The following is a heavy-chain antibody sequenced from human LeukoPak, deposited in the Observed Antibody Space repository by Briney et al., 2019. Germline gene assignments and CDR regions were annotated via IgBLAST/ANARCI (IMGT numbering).Heavy chain of an antibody. J-gene: IGHJ4*02. V-gene: IGHV4-39*07. D-gene: IGHD5-24*01. Sequence: SETLSLTCTVSGGSISSSSDYWGWIRQPPGKGLEWIGSIYYSGSTYYNPSLKSRVTISVDTSKNQFSLKLSSVTAADTAVYYCARVRDGYIFDYWGQGTLVTVSS. CDR1: GGSISSSSDY. CDR2: IYYSGST. CDR3: ARVRDGYIFDY.